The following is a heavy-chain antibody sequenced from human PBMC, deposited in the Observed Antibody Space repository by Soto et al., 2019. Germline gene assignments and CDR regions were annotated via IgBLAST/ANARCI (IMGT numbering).Heavy chain of an antibody. CDR2: IYYSGST. CDR1: GGSISSGDYY. CDR3: ARVMITFELDY. Sequence: SETLCLTGTVSGGSISSGDYYWSWIRQPPGKGLEWIGYIYYSGSTYYSPSLKSRVTISVDTSKYHFSLKLSSVTAAATAVYYCARVMITFELDYWGQGTLVTVSS. J-gene: IGHJ4*02. V-gene: IGHV4-30-4*01. D-gene: IGHD3-16*01.